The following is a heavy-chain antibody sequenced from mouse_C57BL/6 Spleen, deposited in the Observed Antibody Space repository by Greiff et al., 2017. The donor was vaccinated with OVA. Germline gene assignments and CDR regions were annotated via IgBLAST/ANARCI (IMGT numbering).Heavy chain of an antibody. CDR3: ARRGAITTVVAPYYAMDY. Sequence: VQLQQSGPELVKPGASVKISCKASGYTFTDYYMNWVKQSHGKSLEWIGDINPNNGGTSYNQKFKGKATLTVDKSSSTAYMELRSLTSEDSAVYYCARRGAITTVVAPYYAMDYWGQGTSVTVSS. CDR1: GYTFTDYY. D-gene: IGHD1-1*01. V-gene: IGHV1-26*01. CDR2: INPNNGGT. J-gene: IGHJ4*01.